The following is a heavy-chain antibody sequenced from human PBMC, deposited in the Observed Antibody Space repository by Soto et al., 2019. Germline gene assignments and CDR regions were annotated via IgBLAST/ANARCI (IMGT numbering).Heavy chain of an antibody. Sequence: PGGSLRLSCAASGLMLRSYDTHWVRQGRGKGLEWVAAIGTAGDTYYLGSVKGRFTISRENDKKSLNLQISDIRVEDTAFYYCVGGGPESSGISADDSFDIWGQGTVVTVSS. CDR3: VGGGPESSGISADDSFDI. V-gene: IGHV3-13*01. D-gene: IGHD6-19*01. CDR2: IGTAGDT. CDR1: GLMLRSYD. J-gene: IGHJ3*02.